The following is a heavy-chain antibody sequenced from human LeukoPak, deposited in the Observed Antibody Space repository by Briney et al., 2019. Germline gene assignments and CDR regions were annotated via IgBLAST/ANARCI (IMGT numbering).Heavy chain of an antibody. CDR2: ISASSNYI. CDR3: ARVVNGYVDY. D-gene: IGHD2-8*01. V-gene: IGHV3-21*06. J-gene: IGHJ4*02. CDR1: GFTFSNTN. Sequence: GGSLRLSCAASGFTFSNTNMNWVRQAPGKGLKWVSFISASSNYIYYADSVKGRFTISRDNAQNSLYLQMNSLRAEDTAVYFCARVVNGYVDYWGQGTLVTVSS.